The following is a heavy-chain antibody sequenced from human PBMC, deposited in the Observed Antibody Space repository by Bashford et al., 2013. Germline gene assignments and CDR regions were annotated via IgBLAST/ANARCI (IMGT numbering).Heavy chain of an antibody. CDR3: ARVSVYYFGMDV. Sequence: WVRQAPGQGLEWMGWISVYNGNTKYAQNLQGRVTMTTDTSTSTAYMELRNLRSDDTAVYYCARVSVYYFGMDVWGQGTTVTVSS. J-gene: IGHJ6*02. V-gene: IGHV1-18*01. CDR2: ISVYNGNT.